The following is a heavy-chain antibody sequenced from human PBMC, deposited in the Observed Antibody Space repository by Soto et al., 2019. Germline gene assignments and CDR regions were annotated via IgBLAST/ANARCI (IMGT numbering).Heavy chain of an antibody. CDR2: IVVGSGNT. Sequence: GGSVKVSCKASGFTFTSSAMQWVRQARGQRLEWIGWIVVGSGNTNYAQKFQERVTITRDMSTSTAYMELSSLRSEDTAVYYCAADLHSSTTIFGVGSSWTYFVPWCQGTLVTVS. V-gene: IGHV1-58*02. CDR1: GFTFTSSA. CDR3: AADLHSSTTIFGVGSSWTYFVP. J-gene: IGHJ5*02. D-gene: IGHD3-3*01.